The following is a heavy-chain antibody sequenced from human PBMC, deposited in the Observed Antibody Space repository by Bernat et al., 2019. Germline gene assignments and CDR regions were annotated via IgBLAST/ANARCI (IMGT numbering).Heavy chain of an antibody. V-gene: IGHV3-11*05. Sequence: VQLVESGGGVVRPGGSLRLSCAASGFTFSDYYMSWIRQAPGKGLDWVSYISSSSSYTNYTDSVKGRFTISRDNAKNSLYLQMNSLRAEDTAVYYCARGTSTSAPYMDVWGKGTTVTVSS. CDR1: GFTFSDYY. J-gene: IGHJ6*03. CDR3: ARGTSTSAPYMDV. CDR2: ISSSSSYT.